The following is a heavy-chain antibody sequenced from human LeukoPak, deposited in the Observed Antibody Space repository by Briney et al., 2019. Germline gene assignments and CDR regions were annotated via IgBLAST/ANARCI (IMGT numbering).Heavy chain of an antibody. V-gene: IGHV3-21*01. CDR1: GFTFSSYS. CDR3: ARSVMVIGTTRGSDY. D-gene: IGHD2/OR15-2a*01. J-gene: IGHJ4*02. CDR2: IDSSSSYI. Sequence: GGSLRLSCAASGFTFSSYSLSWVRQAPGKGLEWVSSIDSSSSYIFYADSVKGRFTMSSDNAKNSLYLQMNSLRVEDTAVYYCARSVMVIGTTRGSDYWGLGTLVTVSS.